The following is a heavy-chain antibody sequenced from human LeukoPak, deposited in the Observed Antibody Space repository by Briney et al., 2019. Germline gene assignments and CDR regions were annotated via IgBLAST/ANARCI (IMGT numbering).Heavy chain of an antibody. J-gene: IGHJ4*02. CDR1: GGSFSGYY. Sequence: SETLSLTCAVYGGSFSGYYWSWIRQPPGKGLEWIGEINHSGSTNYNPFLKSRVTTSVDTSKNQFSLKLSSVTAADTAVYYCARGLGDYYDSSGAVNWGQGTLVTVSS. CDR3: ARGLGDYYDSSGAVN. D-gene: IGHD3-22*01. V-gene: IGHV4-34*01. CDR2: INHSGST.